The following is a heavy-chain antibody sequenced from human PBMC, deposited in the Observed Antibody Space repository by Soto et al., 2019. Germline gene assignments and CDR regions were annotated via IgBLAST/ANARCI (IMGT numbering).Heavy chain of an antibody. D-gene: IGHD1-1*01. CDR3: AKGAIYDWNRVLND. J-gene: IGHJ4*02. Sequence: GGSLRLSCAASGFTFGSYAMLWVRQAPGTGLEWVSGISGSGGSTYYADSVKGRFTISRDNFKSTLYLQMNSLRVDDTAVYYCAKGAIYDWNRVLNDWGQGTLVTVSS. V-gene: IGHV3-23*01. CDR2: ISGSGGST. CDR1: GFTFGSYA.